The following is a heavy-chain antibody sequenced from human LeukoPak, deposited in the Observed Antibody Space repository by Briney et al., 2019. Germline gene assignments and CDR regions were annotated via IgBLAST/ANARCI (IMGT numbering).Heavy chain of an antibody. V-gene: IGHV3-23*01. CDR2: ISGSGGST. CDR1: GFTFSSYA. J-gene: IGHJ4*02. CDR3: AKCGEPSYEILTGYSRFDY. Sequence: PGGSLRLSCAASGFTFSSYAMSWVRQAPGKGLEWVSAISGSGGSTYYADSVKGRFTISRDNSKNTLYLQMNSLRAEDTAVYYCAKCGEPSYEILTGYSRFDYWGQGTLVTVS. D-gene: IGHD3-9*01.